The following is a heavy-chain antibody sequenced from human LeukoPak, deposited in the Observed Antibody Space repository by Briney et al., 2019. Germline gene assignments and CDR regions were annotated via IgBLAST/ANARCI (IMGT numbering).Heavy chain of an antibody. CDR2: ISSSGSTI. CDR1: GFTFSDYY. J-gene: IGHJ3*02. D-gene: IGHD3-16*01. V-gene: IGHV3-11*01. Sequence: PGGSPRLSCAASGFTFSDYYMSWIRQAPGERLEWGSYISSSGSTIYYADPVKGRFTISRDNAKNSLYLQMNSLRAEDTAVYYCARRMGGYYAFDIWGQGTMVTVSS. CDR3: ARRMGGYYAFDI.